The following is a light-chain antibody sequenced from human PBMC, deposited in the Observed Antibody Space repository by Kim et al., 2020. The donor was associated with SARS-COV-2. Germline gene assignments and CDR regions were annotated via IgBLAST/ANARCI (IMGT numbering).Light chain of an antibody. Sequence: ALGQAVRITCQGGSLRSYYASWYQHKPGQAPVLVIYGKNNRPSGIPDRFSGSSSGNTASLTITGAQAEDEADYYCNSRDSSGNHPVFGGGTQLTVL. CDR1: SLRSYY. CDR2: GKN. V-gene: IGLV3-19*01. J-gene: IGLJ2*01. CDR3: NSRDSSGNHPV.